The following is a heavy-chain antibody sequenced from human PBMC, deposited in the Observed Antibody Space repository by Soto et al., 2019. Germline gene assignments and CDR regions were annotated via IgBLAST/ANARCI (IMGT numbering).Heavy chain of an antibody. J-gene: IGHJ3*02. V-gene: IGHV3-72*01. D-gene: IGHD3-3*01. CDR3: ATGSGADYPFDI. CDR1: GFTFSDHY. Sequence: EVQLVESGGGLVQPGGSLRLSCAVSGFTFSDHYMDWVRQAPGKGLEWVGHIRNKANSYTTEYAASVRGRFTISRDDPKNSLYPHMNSLITEDTAVYYCATGSGADYPFDIWGQGTMVTVSS. CDR2: IRNKANSYTT.